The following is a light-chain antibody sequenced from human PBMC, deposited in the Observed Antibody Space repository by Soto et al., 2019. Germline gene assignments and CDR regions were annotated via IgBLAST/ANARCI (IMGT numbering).Light chain of an antibody. Sequence: IVLTQSPGTLSLSPGERATLSCRASQSVNNRYLAWYQQKPGQAPRPLIFAASNLATGIPDRFSGSGSGTDFTLTIRRLEPGDFAVYFCQQYGTSPYTFGQGTKLEIK. J-gene: IGKJ2*01. CDR1: QSVNNRY. CDR3: QQYGTSPYT. CDR2: AAS. V-gene: IGKV3-20*01.